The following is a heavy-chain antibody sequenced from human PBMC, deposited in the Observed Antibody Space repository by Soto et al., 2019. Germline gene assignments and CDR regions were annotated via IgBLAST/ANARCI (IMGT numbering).Heavy chain of an antibody. CDR3: AREAIVAGATTGMDV. D-gene: IGHD1-26*01. CDR2: IIPIFGTA. CDR1: GGTFSSYA. J-gene: IGHJ6*02. Sequence: SVKVSCKASGGTFSSYAISWVRQAPGQGLEWMGGIIPIFGTANYARKFQGRVTMTTDTSTSTVYMELSRLRSDDTAVYYCAREAIVAGATTGMDVWGQGTTVTVSS. V-gene: IGHV1-69*05.